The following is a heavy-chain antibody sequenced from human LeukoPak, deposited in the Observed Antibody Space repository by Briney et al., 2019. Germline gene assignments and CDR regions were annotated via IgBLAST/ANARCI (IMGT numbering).Heavy chain of an antibody. Sequence: GGSLRLSCAASGFTFSSYTMNWVRQAPGKGLEWVSYISSSSSYIYYADSVKGRFAISRDNAENSLYLQMNSLRAEDTAVYYCARGSEGYCSGGGCYYGMDVWGQGTTVTVSS. CDR2: ISSSSSYI. D-gene: IGHD2-15*01. CDR1: GFTFSSYT. CDR3: ARGSEGYCSGGGCYYGMDV. V-gene: IGHV3-21*01. J-gene: IGHJ6*01.